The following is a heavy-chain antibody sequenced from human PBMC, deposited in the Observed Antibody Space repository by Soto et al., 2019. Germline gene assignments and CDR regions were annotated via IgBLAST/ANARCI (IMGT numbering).Heavy chain of an antibody. Sequence: PSETLSLTCTVSGGSISSDDYYWSWIRQAPGRGLEWIGYIHSSGSIYSNPSLKSRATRSIDTAGNQFSLKVSSGTVADTAVYYCARDLDGLHDDTSGPFPRPGWGQGTLVTAPQ. V-gene: IGHV4-30-4*01. J-gene: IGHJ1*01. CDR1: GGSISSDDYY. D-gene: IGHD3-22*01. CDR3: ARDLDGLHDDTSGPFPRPG. CDR2: IHSSGSI.